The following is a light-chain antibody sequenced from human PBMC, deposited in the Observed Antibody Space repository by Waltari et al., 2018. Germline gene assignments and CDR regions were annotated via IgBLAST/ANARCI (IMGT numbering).Light chain of an antibody. CDR2: AAS. Sequence: AIQMTQSPSSLSASVGDRVTITCRASQGIGNDLGWYQQKPGKAPKLLIYAASSLQSGVPSRFSGSASGTDFTLTISSLQPEDFATYYCLQDYTYPYTFGQGTKLDIK. CDR3: LQDYTYPYT. J-gene: IGKJ2*01. V-gene: IGKV1-6*01. CDR1: QGIGND.